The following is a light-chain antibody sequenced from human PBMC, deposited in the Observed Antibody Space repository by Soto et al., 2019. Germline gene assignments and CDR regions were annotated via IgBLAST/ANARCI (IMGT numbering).Light chain of an antibody. CDR3: LQYHNLWA. V-gene: IGKV3-15*01. J-gene: IGKJ1*01. Sequence: ILMTQSPATVSVSPGESATLSCRASQNIYYNVAWYQHIPGQAPRLLIYRASTRAPGVPARFSGSGSGTEFTLTISSLQPEDFTVYSCLQYHNLWAFGQGTKVDIK. CDR1: QNIYYN. CDR2: RAS.